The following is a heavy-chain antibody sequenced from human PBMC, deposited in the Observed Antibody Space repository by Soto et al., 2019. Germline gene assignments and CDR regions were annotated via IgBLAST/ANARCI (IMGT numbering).Heavy chain of an antibody. J-gene: IGHJ5*02. Sequence: EVQLVESGGGLVQPGGSLRLSCAASGFTFSSYSMNWVRQAPGKGLEWVSYISSSSSTIYYADSVKGRFTISRDNAKNSLYLQMNSLRDGGTAVYCGARERAVGIAVALNWFDPWGQGTLVTVSS. V-gene: IGHV3-48*02. D-gene: IGHD6-19*01. CDR1: GFTFSSYS. CDR2: ISSSSSTI. CDR3: ARERAVGIAVALNWFDP.